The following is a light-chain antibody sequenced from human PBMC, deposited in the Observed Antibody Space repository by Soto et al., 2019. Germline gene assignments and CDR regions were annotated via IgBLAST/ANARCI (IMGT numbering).Light chain of an antibody. V-gene: IGLV1-44*01. J-gene: IGLJ3*02. CDR2: SNN. Sequence: QSVLTQPPSASGTPGQRVTIYCSGSRSNIGSNTVNWYQQLPGTAPKLLIYSNNQRPSGVPDRFSGSKSGTSASLAISGLQSEDEAEYYCAVWDDSLNGWVFGGGTKLTVL. CDR1: RSNIGSNT. CDR3: AVWDDSLNGWV.